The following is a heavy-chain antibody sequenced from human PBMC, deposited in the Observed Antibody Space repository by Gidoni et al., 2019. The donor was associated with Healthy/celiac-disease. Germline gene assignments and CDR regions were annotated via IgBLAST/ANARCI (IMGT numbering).Heavy chain of an antibody. CDR2: INHSGST. CDR1: GGSFSGYY. Sequence: QVQLQQWGAGLLKPSETLSLTCAVYGGSFSGYYWSWSRQPPGKGLEWIGEINHSGSTNYNPSLKSRVTISVDTSKNQFSLKLSSVTAADTAVYYCARGGNHIAVAGNFDYWGQGTLVTVSS. V-gene: IGHV4-34*01. J-gene: IGHJ4*02. D-gene: IGHD6-19*01. CDR3: ARGGNHIAVAGNFDY.